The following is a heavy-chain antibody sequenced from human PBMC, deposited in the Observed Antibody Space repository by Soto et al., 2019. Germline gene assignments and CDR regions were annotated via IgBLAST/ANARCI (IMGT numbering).Heavy chain of an antibody. Sequence: QLQLVQSGPEAKKPGASVKVSCKASGYTFDTSTISWLRQAPGQGPAWMGWIKAYSGNTNYAQKLQGRLTMTTDTSTSTAYMELRSLTTDDTAIYYCAIADYGDDDYWGQGTLVTVSS. CDR3: AIADYGDDDY. D-gene: IGHD4-17*01. J-gene: IGHJ4*02. CDR1: GYTFDTST. V-gene: IGHV1-18*01. CDR2: IKAYSGNT.